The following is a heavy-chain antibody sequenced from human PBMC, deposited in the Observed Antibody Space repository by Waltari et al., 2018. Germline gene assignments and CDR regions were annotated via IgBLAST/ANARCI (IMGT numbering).Heavy chain of an antibody. CDR2: ISGSGGST. CDR1: GFTCSSHA. J-gene: IGHJ4*02. CDR3: AKGLYYDID. D-gene: IGHD3-9*01. V-gene: IGHV3-23*01. Sequence: EVQLLVSGGGLVQPGGSLRLSCAASGFTCSSHATSWVRQAPGQGGGGFSAISGSGGSTSYADSVKGRFTISRDNSKNTLYLQMNSLRAEDTAVYYCAKGLYYDIDWGQGTLVTVSS.